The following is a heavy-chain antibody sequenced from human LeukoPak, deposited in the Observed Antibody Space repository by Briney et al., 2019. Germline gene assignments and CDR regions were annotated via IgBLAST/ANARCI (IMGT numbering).Heavy chain of an antibody. CDR1: GFTFSSYS. V-gene: IGHV3-21*01. Sequence: GGSLRLSCAASGFTFSSYSMNWVRQAPGKGLEWVSSISSSSSYVYYADSVEGRFTISRDNAKNSLYLQMNSLRAEDTAVYYCARGKGGSYPRDFDYWGQGTLVTVSS. CDR3: ARGKGGSYPRDFDY. J-gene: IGHJ4*02. CDR2: ISSSSSYV. D-gene: IGHD1-26*01.